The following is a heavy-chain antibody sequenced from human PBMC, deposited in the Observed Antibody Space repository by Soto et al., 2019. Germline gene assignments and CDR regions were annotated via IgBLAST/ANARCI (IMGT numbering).Heavy chain of an antibody. V-gene: IGHV4-34*01. CDR2: INHSGST. D-gene: IGHD2-2*01. CDR3: ARGNRGYCSSTSCYAVWFDP. Sequence: QVQLQQWGAGLLKPSETLSLTCAVYGGSFSGYYWSWIRQPPGKGLEWIGEINHSGSTNYNPSLKRRVTISVATSKNQFSLKLSSVTAADTAVYCCARGNRGYCSSTSCYAVWFDPWGQGTLVTVSS. J-gene: IGHJ5*02. CDR1: GGSFSGYY.